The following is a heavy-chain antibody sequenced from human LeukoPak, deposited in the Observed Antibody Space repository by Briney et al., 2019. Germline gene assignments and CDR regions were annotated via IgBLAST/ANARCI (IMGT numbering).Heavy chain of an antibody. Sequence: GGSLRLSCAASGFIFSTYSMNWVRQAPGKGLEYVSAISSNGGGPYYADSVKGRFTISRDNSKNTLYLQMSSLRAEDTAVYYCVRQLAVPGPGYFDLWGRGTLVTVSS. D-gene: IGHD6-19*01. CDR3: VRQLAVPGPGYFDL. CDR1: GFIFSTYS. V-gene: IGHV3-64D*06. CDR2: ISSNGGGP. J-gene: IGHJ2*01.